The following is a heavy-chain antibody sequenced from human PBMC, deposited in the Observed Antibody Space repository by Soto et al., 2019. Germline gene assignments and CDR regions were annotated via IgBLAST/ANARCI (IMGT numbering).Heavy chain of an antibody. J-gene: IGHJ4*02. CDR3: ARGLPITIPSADFGF. CDR2: TYYRYNWFI. Sequence: SQTLSLTCSMSGDRLSINTATLNSTRHSPSSCLEWLGRTYYRYNWFIEYDVPVKSRITIQPDTPKNQFPLHLNSATPEATAVYYCARGLPITIPSADFGFWGEGVPVTVSS. CDR1: GDRLSINTAT. D-gene: IGHD3-10*01. V-gene: IGHV6-1*01.